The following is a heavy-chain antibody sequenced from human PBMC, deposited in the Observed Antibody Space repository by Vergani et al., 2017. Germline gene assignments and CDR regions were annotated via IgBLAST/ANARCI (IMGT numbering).Heavy chain of an antibody. CDR2: IKSKTDGGKT. D-gene: IGHD2-2*02. CDR3: TTVGAGVPAGILNY. J-gene: IGHJ4*02. CDR1: GFTFSNAW. V-gene: IGHV3-15*01. Sequence: EVQLVESGGGLVKPGGSLRLSCAASGFTFSNAWMSWVRQAPGKGLEWLGRIKSKTDGGKTDYAAPVKGRFTISRDDSKNTLYLQMNSLKTEDTAVYYCTTVGAGVPAGILNYWGQGTLVTVSS.